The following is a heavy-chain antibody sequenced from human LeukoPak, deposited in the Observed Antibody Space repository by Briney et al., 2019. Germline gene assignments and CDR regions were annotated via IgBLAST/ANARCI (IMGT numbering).Heavy chain of an antibody. D-gene: IGHD3-3*01. CDR3: ARPTSSITIFGVPTGY. J-gene: IGHJ4*02. V-gene: IGHV3-30-3*01. CDR2: ISYDGNNK. Sequence: GGSLRLSCAPSVFTFSSYVMHWVRQAPGKGLEWVAVISYDGNNKYYADSVKGRFTISRDNSKNTLYLQMNSLRAEDTAVYYCARPTSSITIFGVPTGYWGQGTLVTVSS. CDR1: VFTFSSYV.